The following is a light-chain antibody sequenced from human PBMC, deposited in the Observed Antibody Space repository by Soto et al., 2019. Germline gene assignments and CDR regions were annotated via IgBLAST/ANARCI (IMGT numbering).Light chain of an antibody. CDR2: EVN. CDR3: SSYTTGSTYV. Sequence: QSALTQPASVSGSPGQSITISCTGTRSDVGVYDFVSWYQQHPGKAPKYLIYEVNNRPSGVSNRFSGSKSGNTASLTISGLQAEDEADYYCSSYTTGSTYVFGTGTKVTVL. CDR1: RSDVGVYDF. V-gene: IGLV2-14*01. J-gene: IGLJ1*01.